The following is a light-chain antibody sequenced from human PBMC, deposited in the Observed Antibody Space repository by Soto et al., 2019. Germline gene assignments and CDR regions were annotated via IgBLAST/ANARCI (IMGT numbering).Light chain of an antibody. Sequence: DIVMTQSPLSLPVTPGEPASISCRSSQSLPHSNGYAYLNWYLQKPGQSPQLLIYLGSDRASGVPDRFSGSGSGTDFTLKINRVEAEDVGVYYCMQALQTPWTFGQGTKVEIK. CDR2: LGS. CDR3: MQALQTPWT. V-gene: IGKV2-28*01. J-gene: IGKJ1*01. CDR1: QSLPHSNGYAY.